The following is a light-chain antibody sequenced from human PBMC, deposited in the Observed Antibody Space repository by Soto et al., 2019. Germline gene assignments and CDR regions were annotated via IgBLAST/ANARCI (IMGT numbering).Light chain of an antibody. J-gene: IGKJ1*01. V-gene: IGKV2-30*01. CDR3: MQGTHWPWT. Sequence: DAVLTQSPLSLPVTLGQPAAISCRSSQSLGYSNGNAYLIWFQQRPGQSPRRLIYQVSTRDAGVPDRFSGSGSGTYFTLTISRVEAEDVGLYYCMQGTHWPWTFGQGTKVEIK. CDR1: QSLGYSNGNAY. CDR2: QVS.